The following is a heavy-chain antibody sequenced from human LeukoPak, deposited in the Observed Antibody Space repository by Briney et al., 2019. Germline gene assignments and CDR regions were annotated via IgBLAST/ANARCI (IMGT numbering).Heavy chain of an antibody. J-gene: IGHJ5*02. D-gene: IGHD6-13*01. CDR2: IYPGDSDT. Sequence: GESLKISCKGSGYSFTSYWIGGVRPMPGKGLEWMGIIYPGDSDTRYSPSFQGQVTISADKSISTAYLQWSSLKASDTAMYYCARQVRSSSWPNWFDPWGQGTLVTVSS. CDR3: ARQVRSSSWPNWFDP. V-gene: IGHV5-51*01. CDR1: GYSFTSYW.